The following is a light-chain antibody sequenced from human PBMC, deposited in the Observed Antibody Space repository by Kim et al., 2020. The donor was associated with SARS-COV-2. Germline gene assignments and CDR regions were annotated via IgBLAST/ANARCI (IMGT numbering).Light chain of an antibody. Sequence: QSALAQPPSASGSPGQSVTISCTGTSSDIGGYDYVSWYQQQHPGKAPRLMIYDVTKRPSGVPDRFSGSKSGNTASLTVSGLQADDEDYYYCSSNVDSNSLVFGGGTQLTVL. CDR2: DVT. V-gene: IGLV2-8*01. CDR3: SSNVDSNSLV. CDR1: SSDIGGYDY. J-gene: IGLJ3*02.